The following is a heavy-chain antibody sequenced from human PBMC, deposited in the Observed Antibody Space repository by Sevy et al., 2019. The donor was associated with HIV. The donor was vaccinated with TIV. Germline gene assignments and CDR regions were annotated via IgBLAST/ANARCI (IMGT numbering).Heavy chain of an antibody. CDR3: STSRDLVWSTIFSHIFDY. J-gene: IGHJ4*02. Sequence: ASVKVSCKASGYTFTNYYMHWVRQAPGQGLEWMGRINPNSGGTNYARKFQGRVTMTRDTSISTAYMELSRLRSDDTAMYYCSTSRDLVWSTIFSHIFDYWGQGTLVTVSS. CDR2: INPNSGGT. V-gene: IGHV1-2*06. CDR1: GYTFTNYY. D-gene: IGHD3-3*01.